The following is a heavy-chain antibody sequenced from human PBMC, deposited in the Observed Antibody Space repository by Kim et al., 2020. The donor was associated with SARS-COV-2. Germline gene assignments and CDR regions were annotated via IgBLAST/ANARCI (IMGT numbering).Heavy chain of an antibody. D-gene: IGHD6-19*01. CDR2: IYSGDHEA. V-gene: IGHV3-23*03. Sequence: GGSLRLSCAASGFTFSDHGMTWVRQAPGRGLEWVSVIYSGDHEAFYIDTVKGRFTISRDNSKNMLYLHMNSLTADDTAVYYCAKSSVRHLSGWTDYFDFWGQGILVTVSS. J-gene: IGHJ4*02. CDR1: GFTFSDHG. CDR3: AKSSVRHLSGWTDYFDF.